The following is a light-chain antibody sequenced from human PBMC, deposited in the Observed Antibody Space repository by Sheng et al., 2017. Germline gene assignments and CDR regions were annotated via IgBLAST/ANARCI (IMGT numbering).Light chain of an antibody. CDR2: GSF. CDR1: QSVGSN. CDR3: QQYNDWPRT. Sequence: EIVMTQSPATLSVSPGDRATLSCRATQSVGSNLAWYQQKPGQAPRLLIYGSFNRATGVPARFSGIGSGTSFSLTIFSLQSEDFAVYYCQQYNDWPRTFGQRDRRW. J-gene: IGKJ1*01. V-gene: IGKV3-15*01.